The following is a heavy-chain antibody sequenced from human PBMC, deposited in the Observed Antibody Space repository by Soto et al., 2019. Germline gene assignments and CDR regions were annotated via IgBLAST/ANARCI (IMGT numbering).Heavy chain of an antibody. CDR2: ISGSGGST. J-gene: IGHJ5*02. CDR3: AKGRISSWYPDPPP. D-gene: IGHD6-13*01. V-gene: IGHV3-23*01. CDR1: GFTFSNYP. Sequence: QAGGSLRLSCAASGFTFSNYPMTWVRQAPGKGLEWVSAISGSGGSTYYADSVKGRFTISRDNSKNTLYLQMNSLRAEYTAVYSCAKGRISSWYPDPPPWGQGTLVTVSS.